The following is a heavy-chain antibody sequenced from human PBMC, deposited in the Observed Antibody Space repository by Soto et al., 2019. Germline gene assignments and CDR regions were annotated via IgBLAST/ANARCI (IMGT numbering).Heavy chain of an antibody. J-gene: IGHJ6*02. CDR3: ARDAPPPRDYDFWSGYYTQYHGMDV. Sequence: ASVKVSCKASGYTFTSYYMHWVRQAPGQGLEWMGIINPSGGSTSYAQKFQGRVTMTRDTSTSTVYMELSSLGSEDTAVYYCARDAPPPRDYDFWSGYYTQYHGMDVWGQGTTVTVSS. CDR1: GYTFTSYY. CDR2: INPSGGST. V-gene: IGHV1-46*01. D-gene: IGHD3-3*01.